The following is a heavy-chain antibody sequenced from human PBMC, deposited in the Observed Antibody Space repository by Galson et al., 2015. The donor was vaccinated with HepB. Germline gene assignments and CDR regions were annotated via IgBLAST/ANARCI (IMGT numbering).Heavy chain of an antibody. V-gene: IGHV3-30*04. J-gene: IGHJ4*02. D-gene: IGHD6-19*01. CDR2: ISYDGSNK. CDR1: GFTFSSYA. CDR3: ASAVAGTSDY. Sequence: SLRLSCAASGFTFSSYAMHWVRQAPGKGLEWEAVISYDGSNKYYADSVKGRFTISRDNSKNTLYLQMNSLRAEDTAVYYCASAVAGTSDYWGQGTLVTVSS.